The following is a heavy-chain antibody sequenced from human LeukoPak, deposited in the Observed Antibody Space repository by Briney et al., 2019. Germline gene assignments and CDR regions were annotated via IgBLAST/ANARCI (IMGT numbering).Heavy chain of an antibody. D-gene: IGHD2-15*01. J-gene: IGHJ4*02. V-gene: IGHV4-39*07. CDR1: GGSISSSSYY. Sequence: SETLSLTCTVSGGSISSSSYYWGWIRQPPGKGLEWIGSIYYSGSTNYNPSLKSRVTISVDTSKNQFSLKLSSVTAADTAVYYCARGGRYCSGGSCYSIVDYWGQGTLVTVSS. CDR3: ARGGRYCSGGSCYSIVDY. CDR2: IYYSGST.